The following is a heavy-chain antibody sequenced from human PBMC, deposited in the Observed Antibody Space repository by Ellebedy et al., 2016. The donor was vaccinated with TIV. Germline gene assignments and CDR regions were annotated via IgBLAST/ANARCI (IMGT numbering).Heavy chain of an antibody. CDR2: IYWDDDK. D-gene: IGHD5-12*01. CDR1: GFLLSTSGVG. Sequence: SGPTLVKPTQTLTLTCTFSGFLLSTSGVGVGWIRQPPGKALEWLALIYWDDDKRYSPSLKSRLTITKDTSKNQVVLTMTNMDPVDTATYYCAHRRYSGYDSESDAFDIWGQGTMVTVSS. CDR3: AHRRYSGYDSESDAFDI. J-gene: IGHJ3*02. V-gene: IGHV2-5*02.